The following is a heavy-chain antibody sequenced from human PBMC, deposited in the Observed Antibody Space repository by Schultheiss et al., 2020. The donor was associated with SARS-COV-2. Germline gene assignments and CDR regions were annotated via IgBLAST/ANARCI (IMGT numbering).Heavy chain of an antibody. CDR3: ARDSRGRGAFYYGMDV. Sequence: GGSLRLSCAASGFTVSSNYMSWIRQAPGKGLEWVSYISSSGSTIYYADSVKGRFTISRDNAKNSLYLQMNSLRAEDTAVYYCARDSRGRGAFYYGMDVWGQGTTVTVSS. V-gene: IGHV3-11*01. CDR1: GFTVSSNY. D-gene: IGHD1-26*01. CDR2: ISSSGSTI. J-gene: IGHJ6*02.